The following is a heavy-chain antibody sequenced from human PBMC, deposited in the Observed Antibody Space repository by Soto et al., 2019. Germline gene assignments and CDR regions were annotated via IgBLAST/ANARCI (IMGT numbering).Heavy chain of an antibody. CDR1: GFTFSSYA. V-gene: IGHV3-23*01. D-gene: IGHD6-13*01. CDR3: AKGVRSWYDDYYYMDV. Sequence: GGSLRLSCAASGFTFSSYAMSWVRQAPGKGLEWVSAISGSGRSTYYADSVKGRFTISRDNSKNTLYLQMNSLRAEDTAVYYCAKGVRSWYDDYYYMDVWGKGTTVTVSS. CDR2: ISGSGRST. J-gene: IGHJ6*03.